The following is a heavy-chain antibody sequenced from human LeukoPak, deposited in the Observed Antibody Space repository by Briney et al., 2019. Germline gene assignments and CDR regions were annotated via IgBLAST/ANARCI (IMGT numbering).Heavy chain of an antibody. Sequence: EASVKVSCKASGYTFTGYYMHWVRQAPGQGLEWMGWINPNSGGTNYAQKFQGRVTMTRDTSISTAYMELSRLRSDDTAVYYCAREGRDYSNYYYYYMDVWGKGTTVTVSS. CDR2: INPNSGGT. V-gene: IGHV1-2*02. CDR3: AREGRDYSNYYYYYMDV. D-gene: IGHD4-11*01. CDR1: GYTFTGYY. J-gene: IGHJ6*03.